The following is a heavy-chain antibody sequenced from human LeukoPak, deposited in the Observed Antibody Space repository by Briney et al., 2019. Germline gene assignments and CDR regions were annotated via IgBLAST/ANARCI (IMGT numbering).Heavy chain of an antibody. J-gene: IGHJ4*02. D-gene: IGHD2-15*01. V-gene: IGHV3-21*01. CDR1: GFTFSSYS. CDR2: ISSSSSYI. CDR3: ASTEKGYCSGRSCSLAY. Sequence: GGSLRLSCAASGFTFSSYSMNWGGQAPGKGLEWVSSISSSSSYIYYADSVKGRFTISRDNAKNSLYLQMNSLRAEDTAVYYCASTEKGYCSGRSCSLAYWGQGTLVTVSS.